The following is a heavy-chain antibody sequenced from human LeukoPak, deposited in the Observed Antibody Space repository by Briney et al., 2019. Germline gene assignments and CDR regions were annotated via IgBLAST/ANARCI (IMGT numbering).Heavy chain of an antibody. J-gene: IGHJ4*02. CDR1: GYPFSAHF. V-gene: IGHV7-4-1*02. CDR2: IDTTAGNP. CDR3: VRGTPTPGMDY. D-gene: IGHD3-10*01. Sequence: ASVRVSCKASGYPFSAHFLNWVRQAPGQGLEWMGNIDTTAGNPRSVQDFTGRFVFSLDTSVSTAYLQITSLKANDTAAYYCVRGTPTPGMDYWGQGTQVTVSS.